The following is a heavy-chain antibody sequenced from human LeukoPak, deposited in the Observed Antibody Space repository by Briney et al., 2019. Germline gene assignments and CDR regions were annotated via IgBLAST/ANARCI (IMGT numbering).Heavy chain of an antibody. Sequence: GGSLRLSCAASGFTFNKFAMTWVRQAPGKGLEWVSTIADAGTYYADSVKGRFTISRDNSNNMLYLQLHSLRAGDTAMYYCAKNLGPFDVRGQGTMVTVSS. J-gene: IGHJ3*01. D-gene: IGHD3-16*01. CDR2: IADAGT. CDR3: AKNLGPFDV. V-gene: IGHV3-23*01. CDR1: GFTFNKFA.